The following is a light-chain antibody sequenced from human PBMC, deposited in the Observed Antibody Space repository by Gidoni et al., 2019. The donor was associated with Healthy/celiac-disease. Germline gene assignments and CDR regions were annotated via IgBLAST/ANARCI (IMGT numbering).Light chain of an antibody. CDR1: QSISSY. Sequence: DIQMTQSPSSLSASVGDRVTITCRASQSISSYLNWYQQKPGKAPELLIYAASSLKSGVPSRFSGSGSGKDFTLNIRSLQPEDFATYDCQQSYRTPRTFGKGTKVEIK. V-gene: IGKV1-39*01. J-gene: IGKJ1*01. CDR3: QQSYRTPRT. CDR2: AAS.